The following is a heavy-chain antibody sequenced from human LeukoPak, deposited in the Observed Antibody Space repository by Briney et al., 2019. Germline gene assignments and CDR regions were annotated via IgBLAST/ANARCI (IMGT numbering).Heavy chain of an antibody. Sequence: ASVKVSCKVSGYTLTELSMHWVRQAPGKGLEWMGGFDPEDGETIYGQKFQGRVTMTEDTSTDTAYMELSSLRSEDTAVYYCATGDSSGYPNWFDPWGQGTLVTVSS. CDR2: FDPEDGET. CDR3: ATGDSSGYPNWFDP. CDR1: GYTLTELS. V-gene: IGHV1-24*01. D-gene: IGHD3-22*01. J-gene: IGHJ5*02.